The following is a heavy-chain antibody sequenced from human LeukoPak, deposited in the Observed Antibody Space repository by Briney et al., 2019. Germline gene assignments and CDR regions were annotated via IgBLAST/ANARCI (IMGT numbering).Heavy chain of an antibody. CDR3: ARVHPASVVIGREAYYFDY. J-gene: IGHJ4*02. Sequence: ASVKVSCKASGYTFTSYYMHWVRQAPGQGLEWMGIINPSGGSTSYAQKFQGRVTMTRDTSTSTVYMELSSLRSEDTAVYYCARVHPASVVIGREAYYFDYWGQGTLVTVSS. CDR1: GYTFTSYY. CDR2: INPSGGST. V-gene: IGHV1-46*01. D-gene: IGHD4-23*01.